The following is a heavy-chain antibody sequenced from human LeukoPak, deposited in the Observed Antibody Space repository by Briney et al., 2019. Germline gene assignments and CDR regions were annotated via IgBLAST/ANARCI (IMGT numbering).Heavy chain of an antibody. V-gene: IGHV3-7*01. Sequence: PGGSLRLSCVASGFTFRSYSMNWVRQAPGEGLEWVANIKQDGSEKYYVDSVKGRFTISRDNSKNTLYLQMNSLRAEDTAVYYCARWPLGYWGQGTLVTVSS. J-gene: IGHJ4*02. CDR1: GFTFRSYS. CDR2: IKQDGSEK. CDR3: ARWPLGY. D-gene: IGHD5-12*01.